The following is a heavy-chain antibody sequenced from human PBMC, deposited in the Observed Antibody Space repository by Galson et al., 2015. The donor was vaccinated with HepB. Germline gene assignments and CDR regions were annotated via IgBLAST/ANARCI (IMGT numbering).Heavy chain of an antibody. CDR1: GYTFTSYD. CDR3: ARGRRSSWNPHYYYYGMDV. J-gene: IGHJ6*02. Sequence: SVTVSCKASGYTFTSYDINWVRQATGQGLEWMGWMNPNSGNTGYAQKFQGRVTMTRNTSISTAYMELSSLRSEDTAVYYCARGRRSSWNPHYYYYGMDVWGQGTTVTVSS. CDR2: MNPNSGNT. V-gene: IGHV1-8*01. D-gene: IGHD6-13*01.